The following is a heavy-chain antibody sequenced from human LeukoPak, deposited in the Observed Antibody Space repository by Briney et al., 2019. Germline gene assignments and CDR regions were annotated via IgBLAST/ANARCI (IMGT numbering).Heavy chain of an antibody. D-gene: IGHD2/OR15-2a*01. CDR2: ITSNGGST. CDR3: ATAENTGYYSF. Sequence: GGSLRLSCAASGFIFSTYAMHWVCQAPGKGLEYVSAITSNGGSTYYANSVKGRFTISRDNSKNTLYLQMGSLRAEDMAVYYCATAENTGYYSFWGQGTLVTVSS. CDR1: GFIFSTYA. J-gene: IGHJ4*02. V-gene: IGHV3-64*01.